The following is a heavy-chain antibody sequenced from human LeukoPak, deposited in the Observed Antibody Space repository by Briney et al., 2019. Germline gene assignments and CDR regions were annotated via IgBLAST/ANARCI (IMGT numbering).Heavy chain of an antibody. D-gene: IGHD3-9*01. CDR2: ISPSGGST. Sequence: ASVKVSCKAFGYTFTGYWMHWVRQAPGQGPEWMGVISPSGGSTIYAQKFQGRVTMTRDTSISTAYMELSRLRSDDTAVYYCAREHSDYDILTGYYRGSYMDVWGKGTTVTISS. CDR1: GYTFTGYW. CDR3: AREHSDYDILTGYYRGSYMDV. V-gene: IGHV1-2*02. J-gene: IGHJ6*03.